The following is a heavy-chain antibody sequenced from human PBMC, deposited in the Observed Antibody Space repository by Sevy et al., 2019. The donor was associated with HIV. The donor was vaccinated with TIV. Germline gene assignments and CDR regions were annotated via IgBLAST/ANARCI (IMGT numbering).Heavy chain of an antibody. CDR1: GFTFSSYS. D-gene: IGHD3-10*01. J-gene: IGHJ4*02. Sequence: GGSLRLSCAASGFTFSSYSMNWVRQAPGKGLEWVSSISSSSSYIYYADSVKGRFTISRDNAKNSLYLQMNSLRAEVTAVYYCARVWFGESYFDYWGQGTLVTVSS. CDR3: ARVWFGESYFDY. V-gene: IGHV3-21*01. CDR2: ISSSSSYI.